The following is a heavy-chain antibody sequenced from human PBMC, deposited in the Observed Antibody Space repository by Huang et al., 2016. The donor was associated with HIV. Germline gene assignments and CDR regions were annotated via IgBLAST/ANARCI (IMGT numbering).Heavy chain of an antibody. V-gene: IGHV4-34*01. CDR3: ARSGTMITRDFDL. D-gene: IGHD1-26*01. CDR2: INHSGGT. Sequence: VQLQQWGAGLLKPSEPLSLTCAVYGGSFSGYYWSWIRQPPGKGLEWIAEINHSGGTYYNPSLKSRVTISVDSSKNQFSLSLRSVTAADSAVYYCARSGTMITRDFDLWGRGTLVTVSS. J-gene: IGHJ2*01. CDR1: GGSFSGYY.